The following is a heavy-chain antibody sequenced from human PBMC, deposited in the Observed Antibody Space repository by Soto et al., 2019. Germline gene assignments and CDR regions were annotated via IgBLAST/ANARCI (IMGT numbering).Heavy chain of an antibody. J-gene: IGHJ4*02. D-gene: IGHD4-17*01. V-gene: IGHV1-69*12. Sequence: QVQLVQSGAEVKKPGSSVKVSCKASGGTFSSYAISWVRQAPGQGLEWMGGIIPIFGTANYAQKFQGRVTITADESTSTAYRELSSLRSEDTAVYYCARDAAVYGEYDLYYFDYWGQGTLVTVSS. CDR1: GGTFSSYA. CDR2: IIPIFGTA. CDR3: ARDAAVYGEYDLYYFDY.